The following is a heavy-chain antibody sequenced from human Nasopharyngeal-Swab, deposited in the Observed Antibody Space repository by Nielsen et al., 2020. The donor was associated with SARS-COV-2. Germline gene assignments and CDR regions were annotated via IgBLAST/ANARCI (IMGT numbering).Heavy chain of an antibody. D-gene: IGHD5-18*01. CDR2: IWYDGSNK. J-gene: IGHJ4*02. Sequence: VRQMPGKGLEWVAVIWYDGSNKYYADSVKGRFTISRDNSKNTLYLQMNSLRAEDTAVYYCANSVDAAMADYWGQGTLVTVSS. CDR3: ANSVDAAMADY. V-gene: IGHV3-33*06.